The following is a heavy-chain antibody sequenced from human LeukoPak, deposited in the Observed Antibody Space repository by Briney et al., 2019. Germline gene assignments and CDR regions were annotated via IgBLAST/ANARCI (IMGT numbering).Heavy chain of an antibody. CDR1: GFTFSSYA. CDR3: AKDLYYYDSSGYPSIDY. CDR2: ISWDSGYI. Sequence: SLRLSCAASGFTFSSYAMSWVRQAPGKGLEWVSYISWDSGYIDYADSVKGRFTISRDNAKNALYLQMNSLRAEDTAFYYCAKDLYYYDSSGYPSIDYWGQGTLVTVSS. V-gene: IGHV3-9*01. D-gene: IGHD3-22*01. J-gene: IGHJ4*02.